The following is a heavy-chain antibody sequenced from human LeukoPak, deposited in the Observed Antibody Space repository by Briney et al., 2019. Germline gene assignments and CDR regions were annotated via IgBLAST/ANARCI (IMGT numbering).Heavy chain of an antibody. V-gene: IGHV4-59*11. CDR2: IYYSGGT. Sequence: SETLSLTCTVSGGSISSHYWSWIRQPPGKGLEWIGYIYYSGGTNYNPSLKSRVTISVDTSKNHFSLNLSSVTAADTAVYYCARVYYYYYYMDVWGKGTTVTVSS. J-gene: IGHJ6*03. CDR1: GGSISSHY. CDR3: ARVYYYYYYMDV.